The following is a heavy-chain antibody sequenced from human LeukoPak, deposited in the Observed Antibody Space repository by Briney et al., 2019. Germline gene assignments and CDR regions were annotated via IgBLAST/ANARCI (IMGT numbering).Heavy chain of an antibody. J-gene: IGHJ6*02. CDR1: GFTFSDYY. Sequence: GGSLRLSCAASGFTFSDYYMSWIRQAPGKGLEWVSYISSSGSTIYYADSAKGRFTISRDNAKNSLYLQMNSLRAEDTAVYYCARAAAGSQATWGFVDVWGQGTTVTVSS. CDR2: ISSSGSTI. CDR3: ARAAAGSQATWGFVDV. V-gene: IGHV3-11*01. D-gene: IGHD6-13*01.